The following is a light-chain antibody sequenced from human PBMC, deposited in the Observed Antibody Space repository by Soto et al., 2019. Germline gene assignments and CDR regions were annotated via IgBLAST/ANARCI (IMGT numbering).Light chain of an antibody. V-gene: IGKV3-15*01. J-gene: IGKJ1*01. CDR3: QQYNNWPTWT. CDR2: GAS. CDR1: QSVSSSY. Sequence: EIVLTQSPVTLSLSPGERATLSCRASQSVSSSYLAWYQQKPGQAPRLLIYGASTRATGIPARFSGSGSETEFTLTISSLQAEDSAVYFCQQYNNWPTWTFGQGTKVDIK.